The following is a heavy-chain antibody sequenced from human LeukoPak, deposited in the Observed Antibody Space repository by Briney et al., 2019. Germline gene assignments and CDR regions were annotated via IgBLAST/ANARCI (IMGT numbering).Heavy chain of an antibody. V-gene: IGHV3-23*01. CDR1: GFTFSSYA. Sequence: PGGSLRLSCAASGFTFSSYAMSWVRQAPGKGLEWVSAISGIGGSTYYADSVNGRFTISRENSKNTLYLQMNSLRAEDTAVYYCAKVMEVLWFGGLVQYYFDYWGQGTLVTVSS. D-gene: IGHD3-10*01. CDR3: AKVMEVLWFGGLVQYYFDY. CDR2: ISGIGGST. J-gene: IGHJ4*02.